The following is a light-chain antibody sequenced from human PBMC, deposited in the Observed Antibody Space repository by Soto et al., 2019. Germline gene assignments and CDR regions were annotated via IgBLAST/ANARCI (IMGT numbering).Light chain of an antibody. CDR1: QSLNTA. CDR3: QQYKSWPPIT. J-gene: IGKJ5*01. CDR2: GAS. V-gene: IGKV3-15*01. Sequence: EILLTQSPASLCVSPGESAPPSCRASQSLNTALAWYQQKPGQATRLILYGASTRANGTPTRFSGSGSGTEFTLTISSLQSEDFAIYYCQQYKSWPPITFGQGTRLEIK.